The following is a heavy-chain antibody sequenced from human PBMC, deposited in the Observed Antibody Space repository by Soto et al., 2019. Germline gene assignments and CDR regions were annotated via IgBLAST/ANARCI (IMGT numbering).Heavy chain of an antibody. V-gene: IGHV1-3*01. CDR1: GYTFTNYA. J-gene: IGHJ5*02. CDR3: GIYSGEYAGLCPS. Sequence: ASVKVSCKASGYTFTNYAIHWVRQAPGQRLEWMGWISADNGNTKYSQRFQDRVTFTIDTSASAAYMELNSLTSDDTGVFYCGIYSGEYAGLCPSWGQGTLVTVSS. D-gene: IGHD5-12*01. CDR2: ISADNGNT.